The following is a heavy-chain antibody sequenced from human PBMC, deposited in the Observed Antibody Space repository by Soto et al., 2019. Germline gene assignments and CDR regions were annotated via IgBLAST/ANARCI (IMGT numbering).Heavy chain of an antibody. CDR3: ARLIVGASNWFAP. D-gene: IGHD1-26*01. J-gene: IGHJ5*02. Sequence: SETLSLTCTVSGGSISSYYWSCIRQPPGKGLEWIVYIYYSGSTNYNPSLKIRVTISVDTSKNQFSLKLSSVTAADTAVYYCARLIVGASNWFAPWGQGTIVTLSS. V-gene: IGHV4-59*01. CDR1: GGSISSYY. CDR2: IYYSGST.